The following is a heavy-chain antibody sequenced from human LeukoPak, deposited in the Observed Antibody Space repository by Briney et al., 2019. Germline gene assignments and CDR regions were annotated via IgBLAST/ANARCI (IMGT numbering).Heavy chain of an antibody. Sequence: TGGSLRLSCAASGFTFSSYAMHWVRQAPGKGLEWVAVISYDGSNKYYADSVKGRFTISRDNSKNTLYLQMNSLRAEDTAVYYCARAPSAYYDSSGYHDYWGQGTLVTVSS. CDR3: ARAPSAYYDSSGYHDY. J-gene: IGHJ4*02. CDR2: ISYDGSNK. CDR1: GFTFSSYA. D-gene: IGHD3-22*01. V-gene: IGHV3-30*01.